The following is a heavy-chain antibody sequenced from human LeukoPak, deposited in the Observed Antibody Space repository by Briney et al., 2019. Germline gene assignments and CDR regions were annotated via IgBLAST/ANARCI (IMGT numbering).Heavy chain of an antibody. CDR3: ARARYYYDSSGHYGGNAFDI. D-gene: IGHD3-22*01. CDR1: GFTFSSYG. V-gene: IGHV3-21*01. Sequence: PGGSLRLSCAASGFTFSSYGMNWVRRAPGKGLEWVSFISSGSSYIYYTDSVKGRFTFSRDNAKNSLYLQMNSLRAEDTAVYYCARARYYYDSSGHYGGNAFDIWGQGTMVTVSP. CDR2: ISSGSSYI. J-gene: IGHJ3*02.